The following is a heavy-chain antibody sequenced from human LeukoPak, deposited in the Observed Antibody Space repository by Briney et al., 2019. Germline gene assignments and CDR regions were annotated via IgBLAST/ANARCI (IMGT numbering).Heavy chain of an antibody. V-gene: IGHV3-48*01. D-gene: IGHD6-13*01. CDR3: AKDPGSRWYGYFDY. J-gene: IGHJ4*02. CDR2: ISSSSSTI. CDR1: GFTFSSYS. Sequence: GGSLRLSCAASGFTFSSYSMNWVRQAPGKGLEWVSYISSSSSTIYYADSVKGRFTISRDNSKNTLFLQMNSLRAEDTAVYYCAKDPGSRWYGYFDYWGQGTLVTVSS.